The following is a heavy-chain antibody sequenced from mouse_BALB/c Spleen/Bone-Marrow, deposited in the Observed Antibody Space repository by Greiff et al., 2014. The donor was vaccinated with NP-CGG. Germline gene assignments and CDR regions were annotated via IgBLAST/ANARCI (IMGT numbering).Heavy chain of an antibody. CDR1: GFNIKDTY. CDR2: IDPANGNT. CDR3: ARDSPYAMDY. V-gene: IGHV14-3*02. J-gene: IGHJ4*01. Sequence: VQLQQPGAELVKPGASVKLSCTASGFNIKDTYMHWVKQRPEQGLEWIGRIDPANGNTKYDPKFQGKATITADTSSNTAYLQPSSLTSEDTAVYYCARDSPYAMDYWGQGTSVTVSS.